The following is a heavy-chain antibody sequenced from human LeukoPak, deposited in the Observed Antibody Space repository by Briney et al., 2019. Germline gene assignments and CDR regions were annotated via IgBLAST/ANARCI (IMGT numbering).Heavy chain of an antibody. CDR2: IYYSGST. Sequence: SETLSLTCTVSGGSISSYYWSWLRQPPGKGLEWIGYIYYSGSTNCNPSLKSRVTISVDTSKNQFSLNLSSVTAADTAVYYCARRDYYGSGSYYNWDAFDIWGQGTMVTVSS. CDR1: GGSISSYY. CDR3: ARRDYYGSGSYYNWDAFDI. V-gene: IGHV4-59*01. J-gene: IGHJ3*02. D-gene: IGHD3-10*01.